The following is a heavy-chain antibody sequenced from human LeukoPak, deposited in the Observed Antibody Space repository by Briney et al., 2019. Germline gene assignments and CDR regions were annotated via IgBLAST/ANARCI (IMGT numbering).Heavy chain of an antibody. CDR3: ARLREEQLSLLYYFDY. D-gene: IGHD6-6*01. Sequence: GESLKISCKGSGYSFTSYWIGWVRRMPGKGLEWMGIVYPGDSDTRYSPSFQGQVTISADKSISTAYLQWSSLKASDTAMYYCARLREEQLSLLYYFDYWGQGTLVTVSS. J-gene: IGHJ4*02. CDR2: VYPGDSDT. V-gene: IGHV5-51*01. CDR1: GYSFTSYW.